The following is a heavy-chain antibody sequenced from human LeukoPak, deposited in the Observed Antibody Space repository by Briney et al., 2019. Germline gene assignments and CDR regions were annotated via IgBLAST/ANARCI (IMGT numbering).Heavy chain of an antibody. CDR3: ARDDRYYDFWSGYHV. J-gene: IGHJ4*02. CDR1: GYTFTGYY. D-gene: IGHD3-3*01. V-gene: IGHV1-2*02. Sequence: ASVKVSCKASGYTFTGYYMHWVRQAPGQGLEWMGWINPNSGGTNYAQNFQGRVTMTRDTSISTAYMELSRLSSDDTAVYYCARDDRYYDFWSGYHVWSQGTLVAVSS. CDR2: INPNSGGT.